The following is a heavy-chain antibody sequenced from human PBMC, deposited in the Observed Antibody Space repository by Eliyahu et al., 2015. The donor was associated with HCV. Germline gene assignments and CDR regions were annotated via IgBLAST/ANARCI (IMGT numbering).Heavy chain of an antibody. J-gene: IGHJ4*02. CDR1: GFTFSSYA. D-gene: IGHD6-13*01. CDR2: IXNDGSIK. V-gene: IGHV3-30-3*01. Sequence: QVQLVESGGGVVQPGKSLRLSCAASGFTFSSYAXHWVRQAPGKGLECVAIIXNDGSIKSYADSVKGRFTISRDNSKNTLYLQMNSLRGEDTAVYYCAREMQIRLTTRAAAAKSVVYWGQGVLVTVSS. CDR3: AREMQIRLTTRAAAAKSVVY.